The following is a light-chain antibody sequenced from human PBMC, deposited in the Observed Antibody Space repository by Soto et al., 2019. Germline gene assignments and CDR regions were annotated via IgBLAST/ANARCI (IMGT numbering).Light chain of an antibody. V-gene: IGKV3-20*01. Sequence: EIVLTQSPGTLSLSPGERATLSCRASQSASSSFLAWYQQKPGQAPRLLIYGASGRATGIPDRFSGSGSGTDFTLTISRLEPEDFAVYYCQQYNNYWTFGQGTKVDIK. CDR2: GAS. CDR3: QQYNNYWT. J-gene: IGKJ1*01. CDR1: QSASSSF.